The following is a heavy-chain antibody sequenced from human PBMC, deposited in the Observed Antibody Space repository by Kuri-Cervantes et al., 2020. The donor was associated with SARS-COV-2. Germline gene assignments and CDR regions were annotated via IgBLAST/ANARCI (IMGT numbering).Heavy chain of an antibody. V-gene: IGHV3-23*03. J-gene: IGHJ4*02. CDR2: IYSGGSST. CDR3: AKAGDSSGFYLPGDY. Sequence: GGSLRLSCAASGFTFSSYAMSWVRQAPGKGLEWVSLIYSGGSSTYYADSVKGRFTISRDDSKNTLYLQMNGLRAEDTAVYYCAKAGDSSGFYLPGDYWGQGTRVTVSS. CDR1: GFTFSSYA. D-gene: IGHD3-22*01.